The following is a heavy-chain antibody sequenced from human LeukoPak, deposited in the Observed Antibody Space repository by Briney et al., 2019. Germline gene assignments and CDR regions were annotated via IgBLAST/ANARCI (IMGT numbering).Heavy chain of an antibody. CDR2: ISGGGDTT. V-gene: IGHV3-23*01. Sequence: GGSLRLSCSASGFSFSSYTMTWVRQAPGKGPEWVSIISGGGDTTFYTDSVKGRFTISRDNSKNTLYLQMNSLRAEDTAVYYCAKEDYYDGSGYYFRYFDYWGQGTLVTVSS. CDR1: GFSFSSYT. CDR3: AKEDYYDGSGYYFRYFDY. D-gene: IGHD3-22*01. J-gene: IGHJ4*02.